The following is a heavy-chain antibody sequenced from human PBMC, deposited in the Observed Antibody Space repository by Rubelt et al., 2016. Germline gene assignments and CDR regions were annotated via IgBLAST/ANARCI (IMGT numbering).Heavy chain of an antibody. D-gene: IGHD2-2*01. V-gene: IGHV4-34*01. CDR3: ARPNTPAAMASYFDY. CDR1: GGSFSGYY. CDR2: INHSGST. J-gene: IGHJ4*02. Sequence: QVQLQQWGAGLLKPSETLSLTCAVYGGSFSGYYWSWIRQPPGKGLEWIGEINHSGSTNYNPSLKSRVTISVDTSKNQFSLRLSSVTAADTSVYYCARPNTPAAMASYFDYWGQGTLVTVSS.